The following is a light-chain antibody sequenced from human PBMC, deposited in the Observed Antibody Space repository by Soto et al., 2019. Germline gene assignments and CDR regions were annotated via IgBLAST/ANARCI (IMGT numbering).Light chain of an antibody. Sequence: QSALTQPASVAGSPGQSITIACTGTSSDVGGYNYVSWYQLHPGKAPRLVIYDVSIRPPAVSDRFSGSTSGNTASLTISGLQAEDEADYYCSSYTATRTVVFGGGIKLTVL. CDR3: SSYTATRTVV. CDR1: SSDVGGYNY. J-gene: IGLJ3*02. V-gene: IGLV2-14*03. CDR2: DVS.